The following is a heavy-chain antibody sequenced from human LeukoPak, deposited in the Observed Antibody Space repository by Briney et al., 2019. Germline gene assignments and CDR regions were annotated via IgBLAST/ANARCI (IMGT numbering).Heavy chain of an antibody. V-gene: IGHV1-46*01. J-gene: IGHJ4*02. D-gene: IGHD2-21*01. Sequence: ASVKVSCKASGYTFTRYYMHWVRQAPGQGLEWMGLANPSGGSTTYAQKFQGRVSMTRDTSTNTVYMDLSSLRYEDTAVYYCAKPSYGGGNGLWDLDFDYWGQGTLVTVSS. CDR3: AKPSYGGGNGLWDLDFDY. CDR1: GYTFTRYY. CDR2: ANPSGGST.